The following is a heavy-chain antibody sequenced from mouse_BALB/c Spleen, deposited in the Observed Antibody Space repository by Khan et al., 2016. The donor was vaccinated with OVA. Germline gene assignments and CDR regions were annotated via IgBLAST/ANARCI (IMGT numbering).Heavy chain of an antibody. CDR3: TSAYDRYDRCYAKDC. D-gene: IGHD2-14*01. CDR2: IWGGGGT. V-gene: IGHV2-6-4*01. J-gene: IGHJ4*01. Sequence: VQLKEPGPGLVAPSQSLSITCTVSGFTLTRYNVYWARQPPGKGLEWLGMIWGGGGTDYTSALKSRLSISKDDSKRQVFLKMNSLQTDDTAMYYCTSAYDRYDRCYAKDCWGAGSPVT. CDR1: GFTLTRYN.